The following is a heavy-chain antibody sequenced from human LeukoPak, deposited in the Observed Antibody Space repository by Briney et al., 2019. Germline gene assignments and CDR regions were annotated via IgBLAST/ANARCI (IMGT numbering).Heavy chain of an antibody. CDR2: INHSGST. V-gene: IGHV4-34*01. D-gene: IGHD1-26*01. Sequence: SETLSLTCAVYGGSFSGYYWSWIRQPPGKGLEWIGEINHSGSTNYNPSLKSRVTISVDTSKNQLSLKLSSVTAADTAVYYCARVDPGGSFPNDSFYMDVWGKGTTVTVSS. CDR3: ARVDPGGSFPNDSFYMDV. J-gene: IGHJ6*03. CDR1: GGSFSGYY.